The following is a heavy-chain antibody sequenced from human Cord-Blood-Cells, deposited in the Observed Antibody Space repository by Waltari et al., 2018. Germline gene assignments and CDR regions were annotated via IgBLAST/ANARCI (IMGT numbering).Heavy chain of an antibody. CDR3: ARDSSWSFDY. CDR2: ISYDGSNK. V-gene: IGHV3-30*03. Sequence: QVQLVASGGGVVQPGRSLRLSCAASGFTFSSYGMHWVRQAPGKGLEWVAVISYDGSNKYYADSVKGRFTISRDNSKNTLYLQMNSLRAEDTAVYYCARDSSWSFDYWGQGTLVTVSS. D-gene: IGHD6-13*01. CDR1: GFTFSSYG. J-gene: IGHJ4*02.